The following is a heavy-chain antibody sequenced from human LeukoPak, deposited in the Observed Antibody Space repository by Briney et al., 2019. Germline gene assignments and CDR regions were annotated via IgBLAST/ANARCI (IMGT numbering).Heavy chain of an antibody. V-gene: IGHV3-11*01. CDR2: ISSSSTTT. CDR3: ARDEGLHSYDSSGEFDY. CDR1: GFNCGDYY. J-gene: IGHJ4*02. Sequence: GGSLRLSCEVSGFNCGDYYMSWIRQAPGKGLEWICYISSSSTTTYYADSVKGRFTISRDNGKNSLYLQMDSLRAEDTAIYYCARDEGLHSYDSSGEFDYWGRGTLVTVSS. D-gene: IGHD3-22*01.